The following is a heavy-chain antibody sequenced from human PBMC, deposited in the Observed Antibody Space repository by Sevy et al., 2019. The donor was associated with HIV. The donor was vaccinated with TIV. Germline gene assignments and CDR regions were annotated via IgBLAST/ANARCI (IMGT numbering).Heavy chain of an antibody. Sequence: GGSLRLSCAASGFTFSSYWMHWVRQAPGEGLVWVSRINSDGSSTICADSVKGRFTISRDNAKNTLYLQMNSLRADDTAVYYCARDNVSGYSYGFDYWGQGTLVTVSS. CDR1: GFTFSSYW. V-gene: IGHV3-74*01. D-gene: IGHD5-18*01. J-gene: IGHJ4*02. CDR3: ARDNVSGYSYGFDY. CDR2: INSDGSST.